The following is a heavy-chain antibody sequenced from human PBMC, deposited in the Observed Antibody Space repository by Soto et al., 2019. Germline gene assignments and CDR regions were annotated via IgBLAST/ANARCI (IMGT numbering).Heavy chain of an antibody. V-gene: IGHV1-69*01. CDR2: VIPLFDTA. CDR3: ATGGHNDGYNFYHGMDV. D-gene: IGHD5-18*01. J-gene: IGHJ6*02. Sequence: QVQVVQSGAEVKKPGSSVKVSCKVSGGIFTNNAISWVRQAPGQRLEWLGGVIPLFDTAYYAQIFRGRLRISAGGATTTAYMELSGLTSADTAVYFCATGGHNDGYNFYHGMDVWGQGTTVTVS. CDR1: GGIFTNNA.